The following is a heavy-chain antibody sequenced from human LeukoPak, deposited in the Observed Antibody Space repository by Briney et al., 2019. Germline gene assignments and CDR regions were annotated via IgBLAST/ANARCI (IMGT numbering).Heavy chain of an antibody. CDR3: ARLTYDILTGHSDAFDI. CDR2: IYPGDSDT. D-gene: IGHD3-9*01. CDR1: GYSFTSYW. J-gene: IGHJ3*02. Sequence: GESLKISCKGSGYSFTSYWIGWARQMPGKGLEWMGIIYPGDSDTRYSPSFQGQVTISADKSISTAYLQWSSLKASDTAMCYCARLTYDILTGHSDAFDIWGQGTMVTVSS. V-gene: IGHV5-51*01.